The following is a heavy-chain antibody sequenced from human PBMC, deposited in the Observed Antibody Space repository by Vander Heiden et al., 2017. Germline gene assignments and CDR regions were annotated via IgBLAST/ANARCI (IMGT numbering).Heavy chain of an antibody. CDR2: IYTSGST. V-gene: IGHV4-4*07. D-gene: IGHD5-18*01. CDR1: GGSISSYY. Sequence: QMQLQESGPGLVKPSETLSLTRTVSGGSISSYYWSWLRQPAGKGLEWIGRIYTSGSTNYNPSLKSRVTMSVDTSKNQFSLKLSSVTAADTAVYYCARCLGYSYVSYYYYYGMDVWGQGTTVTVSS. CDR3: ARCLGYSYVSYYYYYGMDV. J-gene: IGHJ6*02.